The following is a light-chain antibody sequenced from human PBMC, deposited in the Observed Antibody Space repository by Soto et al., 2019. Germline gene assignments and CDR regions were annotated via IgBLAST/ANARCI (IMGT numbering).Light chain of an antibody. V-gene: IGLV2-18*02. CDR2: EVS. CDR3: SSYTSSNTYV. J-gene: IGLJ1*01. CDR1: SSDVITYNS. Sequence: QYALTQPPSVSGSPGQSVTISCTGTSSDVITYNSVSWYQQYPGTVPKLIIYEVSNRASGVPDRFSGSKSGNTASLTISGLQADDEADYYCSSYTSSNTYVFGTGTKVTVL.